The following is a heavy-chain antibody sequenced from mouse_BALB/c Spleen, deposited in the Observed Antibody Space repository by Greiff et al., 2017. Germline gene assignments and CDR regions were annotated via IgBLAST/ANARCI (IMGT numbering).Heavy chain of an antibody. CDR3: ARPPYYYGSSPWFAY. J-gene: IGHJ3*01. D-gene: IGHD1-1*01. CDR1: GFNIKDTY. V-gene: IGHV14-3*02. Sequence: EVQLQQSGAELVKPGASVKLSCTASGFNIKDTYMHWVKQRPEQGLEWIGRIDPANGNTKYDPKFQGKATITADTSSNTAYLQLSSLTSEDTAVYYCARPPYYYGSSPWFAYWGQGTLVTVSA. CDR2: IDPANGNT.